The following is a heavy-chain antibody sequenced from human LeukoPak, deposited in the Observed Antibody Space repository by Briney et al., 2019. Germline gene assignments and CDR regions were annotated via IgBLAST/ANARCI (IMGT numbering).Heavy chain of an antibody. CDR2: ISSSSSYI. CDR1: GFTFSSYS. V-gene: IGHV3-21*01. Sequence: GGSLRLSCAAPGFTFSSYSMNWVRQAPGKGLEWVSSISSSSSYIYYADSVKGRFTISRDNAKNSLYLQMNSLRAEDMAVYYCARVKGVLIVVVAATPYGMDVWGQGTTVTVSS. J-gene: IGHJ6*02. D-gene: IGHD2-15*01. CDR3: ARVKGVLIVVVAATPYGMDV.